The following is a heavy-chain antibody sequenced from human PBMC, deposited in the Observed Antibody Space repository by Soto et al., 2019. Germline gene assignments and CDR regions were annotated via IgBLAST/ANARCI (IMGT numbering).Heavy chain of an antibody. D-gene: IGHD4-17*01. CDR2: IIPILGIA. Sequence: QVQLVQSGAEVKKPGSSVKVSCTASGGTFSSYTISWVRQAPGQGLEWMGRIIPILGIANYAQKFQGRVTITADKSTSTAYMELSSLRSEDTAVYYCAGLDYGDYRSINWFDPWGQGTLVTVSS. CDR3: AGLDYGDYRSINWFDP. CDR1: GGTFSSYT. V-gene: IGHV1-69*02. J-gene: IGHJ5*02.